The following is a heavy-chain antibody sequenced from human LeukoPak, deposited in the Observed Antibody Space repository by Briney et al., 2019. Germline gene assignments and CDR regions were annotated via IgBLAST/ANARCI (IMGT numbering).Heavy chain of an antibody. Sequence: EASVKVSCKASGYTFTSYDINWVRQATGQGLEWMGWMNPNSGNTGYAQKFQGRVTMTRNTSISTAYMELSSLRSEDTAVYYCARVLRITMVRGVIIGYWGQGTLVTVSS. CDR3: ARVLRITMVRGVIIGY. CDR1: GYTFTSYD. J-gene: IGHJ4*02. D-gene: IGHD3-10*01. CDR2: MNPNSGNT. V-gene: IGHV1-8*01.